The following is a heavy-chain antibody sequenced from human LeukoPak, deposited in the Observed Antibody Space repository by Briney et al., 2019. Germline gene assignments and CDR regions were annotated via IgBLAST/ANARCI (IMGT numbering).Heavy chain of an antibody. Sequence: GGSLRLSCVASGFTFSSYWMTWVRQAPGKGLEWVSAISGSGGSTYYADSVKGRFTISRDNSKNTLYLQMNSLRAEDTAVYYCAKAQWELLPFDYWGQGTLVTVSS. D-gene: IGHD1-26*01. V-gene: IGHV3-23*01. CDR3: AKAQWELLPFDY. CDR2: ISGSGGST. J-gene: IGHJ4*02. CDR1: GFTFSSYW.